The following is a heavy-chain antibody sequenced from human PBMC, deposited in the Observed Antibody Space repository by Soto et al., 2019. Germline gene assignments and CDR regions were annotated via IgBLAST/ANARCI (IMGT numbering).Heavy chain of an antibody. CDR3: ARGVGSGSYYNQDNWFDP. Sequence: QVQLVQSGAEVKKPGASVKVSCKASGYTFTNYGISWVRQAPGQGLEWMGWISAYNGNTNHAQKLQGRVTMTTDTSTSTAYRELRSLRSDDTAVYYCARGVGSGSYYNQDNWFDPWGQGTLVTVSS. J-gene: IGHJ5*02. V-gene: IGHV1-18*01. CDR1: GYTFTNYG. CDR2: ISAYNGNT. D-gene: IGHD3-10*01.